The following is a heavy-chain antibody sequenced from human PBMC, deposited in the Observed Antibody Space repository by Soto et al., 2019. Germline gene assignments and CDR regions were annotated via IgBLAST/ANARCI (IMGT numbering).Heavy chain of an antibody. CDR2: IFYSGNT. J-gene: IGHJ4*02. CDR3: ARQFGSWSYYLDY. Sequence: HLQLQESGPELVKPSETLSLICNVSGDSISDSRYYWAWIRQPPGEGLEWIGSIFYSGNTYYKPASKSLVTISIDMSKNQFSLKLNSVPASDTAWYFCARQFGSWSYYLDYWGQGTLVTLSS. D-gene: IGHD3-10*01. CDR1: GDSISDSRYY. V-gene: IGHV4-39*01.